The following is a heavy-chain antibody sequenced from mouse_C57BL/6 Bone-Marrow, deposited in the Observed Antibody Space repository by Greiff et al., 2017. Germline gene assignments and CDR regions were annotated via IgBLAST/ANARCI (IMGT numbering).Heavy chain of an antibody. J-gene: IGHJ2*01. CDR3: AREGVNWARRY. CDR2: IYPGSGST. CDR1: GYTFTSYW. D-gene: IGHD4-1*01. V-gene: IGHV1-55*01. Sequence: QVQLQQSGAELVKPGASVKMSCKASGYTFTSYWITWVKQRPGQGLEWIGDIYPGSGSTNYNEKFKSKATLTVDTSSSTAYMQLSSLTSEDSAVYYCAREGVNWARRYWGQGTTLTVSS.